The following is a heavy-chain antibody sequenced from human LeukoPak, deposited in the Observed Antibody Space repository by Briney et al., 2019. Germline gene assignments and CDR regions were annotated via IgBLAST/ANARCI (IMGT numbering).Heavy chain of an antibody. V-gene: IGHV4-38-2*02. CDR2: IYHSGST. D-gene: IGHD6-13*01. Sequence: PSETLSLTCTVSGYSISSGYYWGWIRQPPGKGLEWIGSIYHSGSTYYNPPPKSRVTISVDTSKNQFSLKLSSVTAADTAVYYCARVYYSRSYDYWYFDLWGRGTLVTVSS. CDR1: GYSISSGYY. J-gene: IGHJ2*01. CDR3: ARVYYSRSYDYWYFDL.